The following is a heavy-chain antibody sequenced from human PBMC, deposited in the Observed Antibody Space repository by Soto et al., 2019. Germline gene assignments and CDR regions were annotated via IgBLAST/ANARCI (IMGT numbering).Heavy chain of an antibody. J-gene: IGHJ5*02. D-gene: IGHD3-10*01. CDR3: ARARGSGSYPNWFDP. V-gene: IGHV1-69*02. CDR2: IIPILGIA. Sequence: QVQLVQSGAEVKKPGSSVKVSCKASGGTFSSYTISWVRQAPGQGLEWMGRIIPILGIANYAQKFQGRVTITADKSTSTAYMELSSLRSGDTAVYYCARARGSGSYPNWFDPWGQGTLVTVSS. CDR1: GGTFSSYT.